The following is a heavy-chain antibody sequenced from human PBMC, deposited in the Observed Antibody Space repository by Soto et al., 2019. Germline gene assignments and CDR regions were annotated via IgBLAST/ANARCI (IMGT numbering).Heavy chain of an antibody. CDR1: GFTFSSYA. J-gene: IGHJ4*02. CDR3: AKGKVGYYDILTGYLTTYYFDY. D-gene: IGHD3-9*01. V-gene: IGHV3-23*01. Sequence: HPGGSLRLSCAASGFTFSSYAMSWVRQAPGKGLEWVSAISGSGGSTYYADSVKGRFTISRDNSKNTLYLQMNSLRAEDTAVYYCAKGKVGYYDILTGYLTTYYFDYWGQGTLVTVSS. CDR2: ISGSGGST.